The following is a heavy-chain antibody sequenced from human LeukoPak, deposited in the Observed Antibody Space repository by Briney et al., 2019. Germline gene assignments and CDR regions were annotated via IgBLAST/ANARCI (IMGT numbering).Heavy chain of an antibody. CDR2: ISWNSGSI. CDR1: GFTFDDYA. J-gene: IGHJ4*02. Sequence: GGSLRLSCAASGFTFDDYAMHWVRQAPGKGLEWVSGISWNSGSIGYADSVKGRFTISRDNAKNSLYLQMNSLRAEDTAVYYCARSLLSGSYYPSFLPFDYWGQGTLVTVSS. V-gene: IGHV3-9*01. D-gene: IGHD3-10*01. CDR3: ARSLLSGSYYPSFLPFDY.